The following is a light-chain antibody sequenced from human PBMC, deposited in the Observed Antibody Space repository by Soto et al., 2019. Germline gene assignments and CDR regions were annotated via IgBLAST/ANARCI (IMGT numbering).Light chain of an antibody. CDR2: GAS. Sequence: EIMLTQSPGTLSLSPGERATLSCRASQSIASSYLTWYQHKPGQAPRLLIYGASSRATGIPDRFSGSGSVTDFTLTISRLEPEDFAVYYCQQYGSSSYTFGQGTQLEIK. CDR3: QQYGSSSYT. J-gene: IGKJ2*01. CDR1: QSIASSY. V-gene: IGKV3-20*01.